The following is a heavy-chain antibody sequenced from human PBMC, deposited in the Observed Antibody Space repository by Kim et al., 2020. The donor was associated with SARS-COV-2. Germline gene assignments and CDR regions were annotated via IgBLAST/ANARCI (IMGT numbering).Heavy chain of an antibody. CDR3: ATDRLWFRELLSWTIPAFDY. V-gene: IGHV1-24*01. Sequence: ASVKVSCKVSGYTLTELSMHWVRQAPGKGLEWMGGFDPEDGETIYAQKFQGRVTMTEDTSTDTAYMELSSLRSEDTAVYYCATDRLWFRELLSWTIPAFDYWGQGTLVTVSS. J-gene: IGHJ4*02. CDR1: GYTLTELS. D-gene: IGHD3-10*01. CDR2: FDPEDGET.